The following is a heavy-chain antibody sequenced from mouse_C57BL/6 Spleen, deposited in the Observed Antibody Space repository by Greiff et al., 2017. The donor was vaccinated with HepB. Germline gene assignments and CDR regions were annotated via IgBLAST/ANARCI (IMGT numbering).Heavy chain of an antibody. CDR2: IDPSDSYT. Sequence: QVQLKQPGAELVMPGASVKLSCKASGYTFTSYWMHWVKQRPGQGLEWIGEIDPSDSYTNYNQKFKGKSTLTVDKSSSTAYMQLSSLTSEDSAVYYCARDGGSLRWFAYWGQGTLVTVSA. CDR3: ARDGGSLRWFAY. J-gene: IGHJ3*01. CDR1: GYTFTSYW. D-gene: IGHD1-2*01. V-gene: IGHV1-69*01.